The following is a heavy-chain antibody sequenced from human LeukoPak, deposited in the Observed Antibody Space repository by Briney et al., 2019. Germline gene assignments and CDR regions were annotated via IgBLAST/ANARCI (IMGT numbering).Heavy chain of an antibody. Sequence: PGGSLRLSCAASGFTFSSSWMTWVRQVPGEGLEWVASIREDGSQKSSVDSVKGRFTISRDNAKTSLYLQMDSLRAEDTAVYWCARGPTNGQALDYWGQGTLVSVSS. CDR2: IREDGSQK. D-gene: IGHD2-8*01. CDR1: GFTFSSSW. J-gene: IGHJ4*02. V-gene: IGHV3-7*01. CDR3: ARGPTNGQALDY.